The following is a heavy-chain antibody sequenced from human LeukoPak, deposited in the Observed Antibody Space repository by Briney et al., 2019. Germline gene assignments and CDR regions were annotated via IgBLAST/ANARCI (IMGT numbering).Heavy chain of an antibody. D-gene: IGHD3-10*01. J-gene: IGHJ6*04. CDR1: GFTFSS. Sequence: GGSLRLSCAASGFTFSSMNWARQAPGKGLEWVSSISSSSSYIYYADSVKGRFTISRDNAKNSLYLQMNSLRAEDTAVYYCARDRVVAGYYYGMDVWGKGTTVTVSS. CDR3: ARDRVVAGYYYGMDV. CDR2: ISSSSSYI. V-gene: IGHV3-21*01.